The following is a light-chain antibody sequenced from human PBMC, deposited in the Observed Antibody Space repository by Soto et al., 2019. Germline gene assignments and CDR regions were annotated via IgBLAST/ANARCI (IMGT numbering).Light chain of an antibody. J-gene: IGKJ2*01. V-gene: IGKV3-15*01. CDR1: QSVSSN. CDR3: QQYNKRPPYT. Sequence: DIVMTQSPAHLSVSPGERATLSCWASQSVSSNLALYQQKPGQGPSLLIYAASTRATGIPARFSGSGSGTESTLTISSLQSEDVEVYYCQQYNKRPPYTFGQGTKVEIK. CDR2: AAS.